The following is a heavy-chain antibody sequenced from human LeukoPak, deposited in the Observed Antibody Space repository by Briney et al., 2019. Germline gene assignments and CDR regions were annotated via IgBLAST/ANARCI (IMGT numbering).Heavy chain of an antibody. J-gene: IGHJ4*02. Sequence: GGSLRLSCAASGFTFSSYGMHWVRQAPGKWLEWVAFIRYDGSNKYYADPVKGRFTISRDNSKNTLYLQMNSLRAEDTAVYYCAKALGGGSQAYFDCWGQGTLVTVSS. V-gene: IGHV3-30*02. D-gene: IGHD5-12*01. CDR1: GFTFSSYG. CDR3: AKALGGGSQAYFDC. CDR2: IRYDGSNK.